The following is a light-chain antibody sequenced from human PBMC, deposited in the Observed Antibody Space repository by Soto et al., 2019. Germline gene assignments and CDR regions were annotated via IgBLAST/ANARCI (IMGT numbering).Light chain of an antibody. CDR3: QQCGSLPLT. V-gene: IGKV3-20*01. CDR2: DAS. CDR1: QNVSNNY. J-gene: IGKJ4*01. Sequence: EIVLTQSPGTLSLSPGERVTLXXXXSQNVSNNYLAWYQQKPGQAPRLLIYDASKRASGIPARFSGSGSGTNFTLTISSLEPEDFAVYYCQQCGSLPLTFGRGTKVDI.